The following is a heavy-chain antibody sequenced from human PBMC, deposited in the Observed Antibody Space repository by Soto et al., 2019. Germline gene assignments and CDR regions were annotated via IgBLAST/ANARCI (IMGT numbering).Heavy chain of an antibody. CDR1: GFTFSSYG. CDR2: IWYDGSNK. CDR3: ARENGYYDFWSGAFDY. V-gene: IGHV3-33*01. Sequence: ESGGGVVQPGRSLRLSCAASGFTFSSYGMHWVRQAPGKGLEWVAVIWYDGSNKYYADSVKGRFTISRDNSKNTLYLQMNSLRAEDTAVYYCARENGYYDFWSGAFDYWGQGTLVTVSS. J-gene: IGHJ4*02. D-gene: IGHD3-3*01.